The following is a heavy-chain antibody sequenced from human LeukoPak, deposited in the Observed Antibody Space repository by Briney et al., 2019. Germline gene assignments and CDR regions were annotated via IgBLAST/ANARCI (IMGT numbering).Heavy chain of an antibody. D-gene: IGHD2-15*01. CDR1: GYTFTGYY. J-gene: IGHJ4*02. CDR2: INPNSGGT. V-gene: IGHV1-2*04. CDR3: ARDRCSGGSCYSFDY. Sequence: EASVKVSCKASGYTFTGYYMHWVRQAPGQGLGWMGWINPNSGGTNYAQKFQGWVTMTRDTSISTAYMELSRLRSDDTAVYYCARDRCSGGSCYSFDYWGQGTLVTVSS.